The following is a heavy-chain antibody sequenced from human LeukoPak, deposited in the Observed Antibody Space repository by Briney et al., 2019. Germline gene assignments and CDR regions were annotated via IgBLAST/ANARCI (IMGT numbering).Heavy chain of an antibody. D-gene: IGHD6-13*01. CDR2: ISGSGGST. J-gene: IGHJ4*02. V-gene: IGHV3-23*01. Sequence: AASGFTFSXXXXXXVXXXPGXXXXXVSAISGSGGSTYYADSVKGRFTISRDNSKNTLYLQMNSLRAEDTAVYYCANNIAAAGTGDYWGQGTLVTVSS. CDR3: ANNIAAAGTGDY. CDR1: GFTFSXXX.